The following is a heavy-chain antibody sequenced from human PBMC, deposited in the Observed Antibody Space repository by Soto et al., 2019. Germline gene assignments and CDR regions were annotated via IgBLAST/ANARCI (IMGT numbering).Heavy chain of an antibody. V-gene: IGHV3-74*01. J-gene: IGHJ4*02. D-gene: IGHD1-20*01. CDR2: ISPDGSDT. CDR1: GFTFSSYW. Sequence: GGSLRLSCVASGFTFSSYWMYWVRQAPGKGLVWVSRISPDGSDTAYADSVRGRFTISRDNAKNTLYLQMSSLRAEDTAVYYCTGYNWGYPNYWGQGTLVTVSS. CDR3: TGYNWGYPNY.